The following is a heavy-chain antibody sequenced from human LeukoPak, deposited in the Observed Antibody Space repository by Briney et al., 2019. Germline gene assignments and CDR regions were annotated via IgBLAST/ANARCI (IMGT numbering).Heavy chain of an antibody. V-gene: IGHV4-39*01. CDR1: SVSISTPSYY. J-gene: IGHJ4*02. CDR3: ARQNYFDNSGYALDF. Sequence: PSETLSLTCTVASVSISTPSYYWGWIRQPPGKGLEWIGSVYYSGSPYHSPSLKSRVAISVDTSKNQFTLYLSSVTAADTALYFCARQNYFDNSGYALDFWGQGKLVTVSS. CDR2: VYYSGSP. D-gene: IGHD3-22*01.